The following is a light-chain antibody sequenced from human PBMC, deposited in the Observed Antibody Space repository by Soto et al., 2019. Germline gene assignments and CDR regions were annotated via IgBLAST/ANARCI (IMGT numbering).Light chain of an antibody. CDR3: SSYTSSSTYV. CDR2: DVT. V-gene: IGLV2-14*01. Sequence: QSALTQPASGSGSPVQSIAIACTGTSSAVVAYDYVSWYQQHPGKAPNVMVYDVTNRPAGVPNRVSGSKSGNTASLTNPGLQAEDKAGYYGSSYTSSSTYVFGTGTTVTVL. J-gene: IGLJ1*01. CDR1: SSAVVAYDY.